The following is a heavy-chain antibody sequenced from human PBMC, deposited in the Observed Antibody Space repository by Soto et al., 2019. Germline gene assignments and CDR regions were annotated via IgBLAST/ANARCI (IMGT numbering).Heavy chain of an antibody. Sequence: SETLSLTCTVSGGYISSYYWSWIRQPPGKGLEWIGYIYYSGSTNYNPSLKSRVTISVDTSKNQFSLKLSSVTAADTAVYYCARGRTGDPYYWGQGTLVTVSS. D-gene: IGHD7-27*01. V-gene: IGHV4-59*01. CDR2: IYYSGST. CDR1: GGYISSYY. CDR3: ARGRTGDPYY. J-gene: IGHJ4*02.